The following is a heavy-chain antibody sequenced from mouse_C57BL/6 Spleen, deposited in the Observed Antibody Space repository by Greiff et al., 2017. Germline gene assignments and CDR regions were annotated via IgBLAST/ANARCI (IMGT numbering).Heavy chain of an antibody. V-gene: IGHV1-39*01. CDR3: ARGLLYYGSSYGYFDV. J-gene: IGHJ1*03. CDR2: INPNYGTT. Sequence: EVKLMESGPELVKPGASVKISCKASGYSFTDYNMNWVKQSNGKSLEWIGVINPNYGTTSYNQKFKGKATLTVDQSSSTAYMQLNSLTSEDSAVYYCARGLLYYGSSYGYFDVWGTGTTVTVSS. D-gene: IGHD1-1*01. CDR1: GYSFTDYN.